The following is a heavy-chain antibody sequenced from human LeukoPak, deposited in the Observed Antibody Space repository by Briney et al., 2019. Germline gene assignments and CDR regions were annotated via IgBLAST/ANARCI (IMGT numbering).Heavy chain of an antibody. Sequence: AASVKVSFKASGYMFTAYYINWVRQSPGLGLEWLGWINPNSVGTTYAQRFQGRVTMTSDTSTSTAYLELNGLRSDDTAVYFCARLNSGNLRGILYWGQGSLVTVSS. CDR3: ARLNSGNLRGILY. J-gene: IGHJ4*02. CDR2: INPNSVGT. V-gene: IGHV1-2*02. D-gene: IGHD3-10*01. CDR1: GYMFTAYY.